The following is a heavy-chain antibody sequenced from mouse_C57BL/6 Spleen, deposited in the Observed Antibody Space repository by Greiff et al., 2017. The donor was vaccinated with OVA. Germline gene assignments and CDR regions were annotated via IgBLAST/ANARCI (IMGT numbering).Heavy chain of an antibody. J-gene: IGHJ1*03. CDR1: GYTFTDYN. V-gene: IGHV1-22*01. D-gene: IGHD2-12*01. CDR2: INPNNGGT. Sequence: EVMLVESGPELVKPGASVKMSCKASGYTFTDYNMHWVKQSHGKSLEWIGYINPNNGGTSYNQKFKGKATLTVNKSSSTAYMELRSLSSEDSAVYYCARFGFYSRYFDVWGTGTTVTVSS. CDR3: ARFGFYSRYFDV.